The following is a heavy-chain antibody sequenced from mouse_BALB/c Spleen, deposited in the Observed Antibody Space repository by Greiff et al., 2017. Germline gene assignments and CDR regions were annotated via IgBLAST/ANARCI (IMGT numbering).Heavy chain of an antibody. V-gene: IGHV2-2*02. CDR2: IWSGGST. Sequence: QVQLQQSGPGLVQPSQSLSITCTVSGFSLTSYGVHWVRQSPGKGLEWLGVIWSGGSTDYNAAFISRLSISKDNSKSQVFFKMNSLQANDTAIYYCATVLRLRGAMDYWGQGTSVTVSS. CDR3: ATVLRLRGAMDY. CDR1: GFSLTSYG. J-gene: IGHJ4*01. D-gene: IGHD1-2*01.